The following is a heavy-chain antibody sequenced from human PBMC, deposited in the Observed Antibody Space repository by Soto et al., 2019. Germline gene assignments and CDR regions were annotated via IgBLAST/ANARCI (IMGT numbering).Heavy chain of an antibody. CDR2: ISTYSGDT. CDR3: AIHHGPTTSENWFDP. D-gene: IGHD5-12*01. CDR1: GYTFFTYD. V-gene: IGHV1-18*01. Sequence: QVHLVQSGVEVKTPGASVKVSCQASGYTFFTYDISWVRQAPGQGLEWMGWISTYSGDTKYAQKFQGRVTMTTDTSTTTDYLELRSRSSDDTAVYYCAIHHGPTTSENWFDPWGQGTLVTVSS. J-gene: IGHJ5*02.